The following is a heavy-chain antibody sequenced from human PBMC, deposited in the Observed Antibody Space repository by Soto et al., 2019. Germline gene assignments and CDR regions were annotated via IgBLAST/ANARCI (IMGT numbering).Heavy chain of an antibody. CDR1: GYSFAGYW. V-gene: IGHV5-10-1*01. D-gene: IGHD3-22*01. Sequence: GESLKISCKGSGYSFAGYWITWVRQKPGKGLEWMGRIDPSDSQTYYSPSFRGHVTISVTKSITTVFLQWSSLRASDTAMYYCARQIYDSDTGPNFQYYFDSWGQGAPVAVSS. J-gene: IGHJ4*02. CDR2: IDPSDSQT. CDR3: ARQIYDSDTGPNFQYYFDS.